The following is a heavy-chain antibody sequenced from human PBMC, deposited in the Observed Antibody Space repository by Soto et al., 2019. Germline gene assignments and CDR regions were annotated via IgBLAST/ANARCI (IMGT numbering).Heavy chain of an antibody. D-gene: IGHD6-13*01. CDR2: IYYSGST. V-gene: IGHV4-59*08. J-gene: IGHJ5*02. CDR1: GGSISSYY. CDR3: ARRVAAAGTGWFDP. Sequence: SETLSLTCTVSGGSISSYYWSWIRQPPGKGLEWIGYIYYSGSTNYNPSLKSRVTISVDTSKNQFSLKLSSVTAADTAVYYCARRVAAAGTGWFDPWGQGTLVTVSS.